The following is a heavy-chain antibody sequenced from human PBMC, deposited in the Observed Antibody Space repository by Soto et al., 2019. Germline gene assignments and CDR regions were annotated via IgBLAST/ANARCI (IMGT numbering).Heavy chain of an antibody. V-gene: IGHV4-34*01. CDR1: GGSFSGYY. Sequence: PSETLSLTCAVYGGSFSGYYWSWIRQPPGKGLEWIGEINHSGSTNYNPSLKSRVTISVDTSKNQFSLKLSSVTAADTAVYYCARVQGQWLVRYYFDYWGQGTLVTVSS. CDR3: ARVQGQWLVRYYFDY. D-gene: IGHD6-19*01. J-gene: IGHJ4*02. CDR2: INHSGST.